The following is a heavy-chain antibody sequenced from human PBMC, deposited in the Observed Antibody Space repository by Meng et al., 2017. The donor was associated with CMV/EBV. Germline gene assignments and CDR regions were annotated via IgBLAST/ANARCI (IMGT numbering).Heavy chain of an antibody. CDR1: GFTFSTYA. CDR3: ARTRDVLRFLEWLLPIDY. Sequence: GESLKISCAASGFTFSTYAMHWVRQAPGKVLEWVAVISYDGSNEYYADSVNGRFTISRDNSKNTLYLQMNSLRAEYTAVYYCARTRDVLRFLEWLLPIDYWGQGTLVTVSS. V-gene: IGHV3-30*04. CDR2: ISYDGSNE. D-gene: IGHD3-3*01. J-gene: IGHJ4*02.